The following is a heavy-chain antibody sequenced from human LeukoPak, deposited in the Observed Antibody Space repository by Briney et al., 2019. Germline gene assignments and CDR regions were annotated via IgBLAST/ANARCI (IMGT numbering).Heavy chain of an antibody. D-gene: IGHD1-7*01. CDR3: AKCSETGTTRWFDP. CDR1: GGTFSSYA. CDR2: INPSGTT. J-gene: IGHJ5*02. Sequence: ASVKVSCKASGGTFSSYAISWVRQAPGQGLEWMGLINPSGTTTYAQNFQGRVTMTRDTSASTAYMELSSLRSDDTAVYYCAKCSETGTTRWFDPWGQGTLVTVSS. V-gene: IGHV1-46*01.